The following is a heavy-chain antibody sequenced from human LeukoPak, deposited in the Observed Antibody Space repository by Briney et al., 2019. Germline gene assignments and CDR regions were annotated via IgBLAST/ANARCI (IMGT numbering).Heavy chain of an antibody. CDR2: INPNSGGT. CDR3: ARGIRAAARPRDWYYYMDV. V-gene: IGHV1-2*02. D-gene: IGHD6-6*01. J-gene: IGHJ6*03. CDR1: GYTFSNYD. Sequence: ASVKVSCKASGYTFSNYDFIWVRQATGQGLEWMGWINPNSGGTNYAQKFQGRVTMTRDTSISTAYMELSSLTSEDTAVYFCARGIRAAARPRDWYYYMDVWGKGTTVTVSS.